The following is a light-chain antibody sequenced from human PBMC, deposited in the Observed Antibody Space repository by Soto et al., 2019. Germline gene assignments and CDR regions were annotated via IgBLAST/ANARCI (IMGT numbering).Light chain of an antibody. CDR1: QSVSSIY. CDR2: GTS. V-gene: IGKV3-20*01. CDR3: HQYDKSPWT. Sequence: EIVLTQSPGTLSLSPGGRATLSCRASQSVSSIYLAWYQQKPGQAPRLLIYGTSTRATGIPDRFSGSGSGTDFTLTISSLEPEDFAVYYCHQYDKSPWTFGRGTKVEIK. J-gene: IGKJ1*01.